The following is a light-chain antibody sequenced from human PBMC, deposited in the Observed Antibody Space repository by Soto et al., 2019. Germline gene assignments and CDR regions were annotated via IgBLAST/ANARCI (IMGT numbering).Light chain of an antibody. V-gene: IGKV1-39*01. J-gene: IGKJ1*01. Sequence: DIQMTQSPSSLSASVGDRVTITCRASQSISSYLNWYQQKPGKAPKLLIYAASSLQSGVPSRFSGSGSGTDFTLTISSLKPEDFATYYCQQSYSTPQTFGQGIKVEVK. CDR2: AAS. CDR1: QSISSY. CDR3: QQSYSTPQT.